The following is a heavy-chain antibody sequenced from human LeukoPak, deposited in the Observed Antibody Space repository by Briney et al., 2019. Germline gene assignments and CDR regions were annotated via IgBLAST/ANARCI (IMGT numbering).Heavy chain of an antibody. J-gene: IGHJ5*02. D-gene: IGHD1-26*01. CDR2: INPNSGGT. CDR3: ARAGDSGNLA. Sequence: ASVKVSCKASGYTFTGYYMHWVRQAPGQGLEWMGWINPNSGGTNYAQDFHGRVTMTRDTSISTAYMELSRLRSDDTAVYHCARAGDSGNLAWGQGTLVTVSS. CDR1: GYTFTGYY. V-gene: IGHV1-2*02.